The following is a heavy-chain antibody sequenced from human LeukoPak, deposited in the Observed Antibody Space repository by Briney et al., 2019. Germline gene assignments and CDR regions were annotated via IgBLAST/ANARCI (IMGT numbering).Heavy chain of an antibody. J-gene: IGHJ4*02. CDR3: AKEGLWSGIDY. CDR2: ISGNGGST. V-gene: IGHV3-23*01. CDR1: GFTFSSCA. D-gene: IGHD3-10*02. Sequence: GGSLRLSCAASGFTFSSCAMSWVRQAPGKGLEWVSAISGNGGSTYYADSVKGRVTISRDNSKNTLYLQMNSLRSEDTAVYYCAKEGLWSGIDYWGQGTLVTVSS.